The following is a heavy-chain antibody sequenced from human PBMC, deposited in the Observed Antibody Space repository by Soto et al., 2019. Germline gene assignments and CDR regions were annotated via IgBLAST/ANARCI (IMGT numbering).Heavy chain of an antibody. CDR3: ARDSALDV. J-gene: IGHJ6*02. V-gene: IGHV3-74*01. CDR2: INNDGSST. CDR1: GFTFSSYW. D-gene: IGHD6-25*01. Sequence: GGSLRLSCAASGFTFSSYWMYWVRQAPGKGLAWVSHINNDGSSTWYADSVKGRFTISRDNARNTLYLQMNSLKADDTGVYYCARDSALDVWSPGTPVTLSS.